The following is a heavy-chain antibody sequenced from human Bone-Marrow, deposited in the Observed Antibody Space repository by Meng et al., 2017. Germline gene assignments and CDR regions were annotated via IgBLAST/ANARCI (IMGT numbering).Heavy chain of an antibody. Sequence: QPQLQESGPGLVRPSEALSLTCGGSGGSISTSGYYWGWIRQPPGKGLEWSGEIYHSGSTNYNPSLKSRVTISVDKSKNQFSLKLSSVTAADTAVYYCARVSLQATIAAAGVVWFDPWGQGTLVTVSS. CDR1: GGSISTSGYY. V-gene: IGHV4-39*07. CDR2: IYHSGST. J-gene: IGHJ5*02. D-gene: IGHD6-13*01. CDR3: ARVSLQATIAAAGVVWFDP.